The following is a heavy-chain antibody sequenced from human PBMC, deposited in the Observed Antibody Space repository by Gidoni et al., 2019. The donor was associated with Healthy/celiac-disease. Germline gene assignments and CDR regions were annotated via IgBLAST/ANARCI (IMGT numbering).Heavy chain of an antibody. J-gene: IGHJ6*02. D-gene: IGHD1-26*01. V-gene: IGHV1-46*03. CDR3: ATPTRGGATTFDYYGMDV. CDR1: GYTFTSYY. CDR2: INPSGGST. Sequence: QVQLVQSGAEVKKPGASVKVSCKASGYTFTSYYMHWVRQAPGQGLEWMGIINPSGGSTSYAQKFQGRVTMTRDTSTSTVYMELSSLRSEDTAVYYCATPTRGGATTFDYYGMDVWGQGTTVTVSS.